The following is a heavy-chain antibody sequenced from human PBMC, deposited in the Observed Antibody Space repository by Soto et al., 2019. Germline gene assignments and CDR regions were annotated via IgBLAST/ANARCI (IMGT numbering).Heavy chain of an antibody. Sequence: GGSLRLSCAASGFTFSDYYMSWIRQAPGKGLEWVSYISSSGSTIYYADSVKGRFTISRDNAKNSLYLQMNSLRAEDTAVYYCARGAGVGYCSGGSCYSGRYYYYYMDVWGKGTTVTVSS. V-gene: IGHV3-11*01. J-gene: IGHJ6*03. CDR1: GFTFSDYY. CDR2: ISSSGSTI. CDR3: ARGAGVGYCSGGSCYSGRYYYYYMDV. D-gene: IGHD2-15*01.